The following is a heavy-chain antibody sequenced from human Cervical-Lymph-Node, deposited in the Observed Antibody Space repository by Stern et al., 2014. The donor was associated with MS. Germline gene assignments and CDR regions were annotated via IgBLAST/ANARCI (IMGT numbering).Heavy chain of an antibody. Sequence: VQLVESGGGVVQPGRSLRLSCAASGFTFSRYAMHWVRQAPGKGLEWGAVISYDGSNKYYADSVKGRFTISRDNSKNTLYLQMNSLRAEDTAVYYCARDRIAARSWFDPWGQGTLVTVSS. V-gene: IGHV3-30*01. J-gene: IGHJ5*02. D-gene: IGHD6-6*01. CDR2: ISYDGSNK. CDR3: ARDRIAARSWFDP. CDR1: GFTFSRYA.